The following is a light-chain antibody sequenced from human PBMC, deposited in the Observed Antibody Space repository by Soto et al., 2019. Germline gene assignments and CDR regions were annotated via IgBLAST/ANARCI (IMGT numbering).Light chain of an antibody. CDR2: RAS. CDR1: QSISSN. CDR3: HQFGHLPQT. V-gene: IGKV3-15*01. Sequence: EIVMTQSPATLSVSPGERATLSCRASQSISSNFAWYQQKLGQAPRLLIYRASTRATGIPDRFSGSGSGTEFTLTIRSLQSEDFALYYCHQFGHLPQTFGQGTKVEI. J-gene: IGKJ1*01.